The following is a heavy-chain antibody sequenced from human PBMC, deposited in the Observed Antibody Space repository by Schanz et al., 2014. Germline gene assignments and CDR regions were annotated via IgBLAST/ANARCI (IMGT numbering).Heavy chain of an antibody. Sequence: QGQLVESGGGLVKPGGSLRLSCAASGFTFRDYYMSWIRQAPGKGLEWVSDISSGSSYANYADSVKGRFTISRANANSSLYLQMNSLRAEYTAVYYCARDFDDSRCYGSGYCLWDCMDVWGQGTTVTVSS. J-gene: IGHJ6*02. CDR2: ISSGSSYA. D-gene: IGHD3-10*01. CDR3: ARDFDDSRCYGSGYCLWDCMDV. V-gene: IGHV3-11*05. CDR1: GFTFRDYY.